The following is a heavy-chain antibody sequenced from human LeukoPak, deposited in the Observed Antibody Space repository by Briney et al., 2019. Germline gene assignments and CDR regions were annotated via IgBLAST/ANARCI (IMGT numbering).Heavy chain of an antibody. CDR1: GFTFSSYG. CDR3: ARLGIAVDNWFDP. D-gene: IGHD6-19*01. CDR2: ISGSGGST. J-gene: IGHJ5*02. V-gene: IGHV3-23*01. Sequence: GGSLRLSCAASGFTFSSYGMSWVRQAPGKGLEWVSAISGSGGSTYYADSVKGRFTISRDNSKNTLYLQMNSLRAEDTAVYYCARLGIAVDNWFDPWGQGTLVTVSS.